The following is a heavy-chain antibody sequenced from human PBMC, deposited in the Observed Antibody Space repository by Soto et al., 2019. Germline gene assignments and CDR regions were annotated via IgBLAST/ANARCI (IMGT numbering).Heavy chain of an antibody. J-gene: IGHJ4*02. V-gene: IGHV1-69*06. D-gene: IGHD3-22*01. Sequence: QVQLVQSGAEVKKPGSSVKVSCKASGGTFSSYAISWVRQAPGQGLEWMGGIIPIFGTANYAQKFQGRVTITADKSKSTAYMELSSLGSEDTAVYYCARETIDYYDSSGYYPYYFDYWGQGTLVTVSS. CDR2: IIPIFGTA. CDR1: GGTFSSYA. CDR3: ARETIDYYDSSGYYPYYFDY.